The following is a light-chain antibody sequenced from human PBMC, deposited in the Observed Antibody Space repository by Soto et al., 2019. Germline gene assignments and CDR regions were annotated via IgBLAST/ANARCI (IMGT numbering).Light chain of an antibody. CDR2: WAS. V-gene: IGKV4-1*01. CDR1: QSVLYSSNNKNY. J-gene: IGKJ4*01. CDR3: QQYYSTPLT. Sequence: DIVMTQSPDSLAVSLGERATINCKSSQSVLYSSNNKNYLAWYQQKPGQPPKLLIYWASTRESGVPDRFSGSGFGKNFTLTISSLQAEDGAVYYCQQYYSTPLTFGGGTKVEIK.